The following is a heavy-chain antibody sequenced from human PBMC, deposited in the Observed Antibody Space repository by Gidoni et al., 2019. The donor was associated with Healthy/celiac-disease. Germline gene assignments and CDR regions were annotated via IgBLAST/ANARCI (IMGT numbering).Heavy chain of an antibody. Sequence: VQLVETGGGLIQPGGSLRLSCAASGFTVSRNYMSWVRQAPGKGLEWVSVIYSGGSTYYADSVKGRFTISRDNSKNTLYLQMNSLRAEDTAVNYCARAPPTFFDWVSGMDVWGQGTTVTVSS. CDR2: IYSGGST. V-gene: IGHV3-53*02. D-gene: IGHD3-9*01. CDR1: GFTVSRNY. J-gene: IGHJ6*02. CDR3: ARAPPTFFDWVSGMDV.